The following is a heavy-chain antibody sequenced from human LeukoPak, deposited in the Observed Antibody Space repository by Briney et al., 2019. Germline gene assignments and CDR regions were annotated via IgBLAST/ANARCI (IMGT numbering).Heavy chain of an antibody. D-gene: IGHD6-6*01. V-gene: IGHV3-30*02. CDR1: GFTFSSYG. CDR3: ASACPRSCYNWFDP. CDR2: IRYDGSNK. Sequence: GGSLRLSCAASGFTFSSYGMHWVRQAPGKGLEWVAFIRYDGSNKYYADSVKGRFTISRDNSKNTLYLQMNSLRAEDTAVYYCASACPRSCYNWFDPWGQGTLVTVSS. J-gene: IGHJ5*02.